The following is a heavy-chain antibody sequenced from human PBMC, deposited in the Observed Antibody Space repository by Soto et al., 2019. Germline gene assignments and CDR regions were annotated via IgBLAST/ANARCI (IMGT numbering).Heavy chain of an antibody. J-gene: IGHJ3*02. CDR1: GFTFSDHY. V-gene: IGHV3-72*01. CDR2: IRNKANSYTT. Sequence: GGSLRLSCAASGFTFSDHYMDWVRQAPGKGLEWVGRIRNKANSYTTEYAASVKGRFTILRDDSKNSLYLQMNSLKTEDTAVYYCASDIAVAGHDAFDIWGQGTMVTVSS. CDR3: ASDIAVAGHDAFDI. D-gene: IGHD6-19*01.